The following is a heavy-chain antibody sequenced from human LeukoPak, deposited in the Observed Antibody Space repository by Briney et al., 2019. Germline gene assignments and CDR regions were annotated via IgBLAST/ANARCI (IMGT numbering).Heavy chain of an antibody. CDR3: AKVVAVAATGDY. CDR2: ISYDGSNK. J-gene: IGHJ4*02. D-gene: IGHD6-19*01. CDR1: GFTFSSYG. Sequence: GGSLRLSCAASGFTFSSYGMHWVRQAPGKGLEWVAVISYDGSNKYYADSVKGRFTISRDNSKNTLYLRMNSLRAEDTAVYYCAKVVAVAATGDYWGQGTLVTVSS. V-gene: IGHV3-30*18.